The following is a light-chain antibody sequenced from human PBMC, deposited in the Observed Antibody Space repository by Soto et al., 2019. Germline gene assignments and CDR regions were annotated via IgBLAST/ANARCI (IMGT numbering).Light chain of an antibody. CDR1: SSDVGNYNL. CDR3: SSHAGRVV. Sequence: QSALTQPASVSGSPGQSITISCTGTSSDVGNYNLVSWYQQHPGKAPKLMIYEGTNRPSGVSNRFSGSTSGNTASLTISGLQAEDEAHYYCSSHAGRVVFGGGTKLTVL. J-gene: IGLJ2*01. CDR2: EGT. V-gene: IGLV2-23*01.